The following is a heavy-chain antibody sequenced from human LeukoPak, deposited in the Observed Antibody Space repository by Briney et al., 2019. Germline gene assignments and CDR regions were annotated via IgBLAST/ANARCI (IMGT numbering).Heavy chain of an antibody. J-gene: IGHJ5*02. CDR1: GFPFGTYW. V-gene: IGHV3-7*01. Sequence: GGSLRLSCEGSGFPFGTYWMAWVRQAPGKGLEWVASIKHDGREEHYVDSLKGRFTISRDNGKNSVYLQMNNLRVEDTAMYYCSREFHPWGQGTLVIVSS. CDR3: SREFHP. CDR2: IKHDGREE.